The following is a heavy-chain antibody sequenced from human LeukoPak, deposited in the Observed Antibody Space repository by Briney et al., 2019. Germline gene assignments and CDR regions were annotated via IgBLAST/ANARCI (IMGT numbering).Heavy chain of an antibody. Sequence: SETLSLTCTVSSASIRSCNYYWGWMRQPPGKGLEWIGSIYYNGNTYYNPSLKSRVTISVDTSKNQFSLKLSSVTAADTAVYYCARVGGTRYFDYWGQGTLVTVSS. J-gene: IGHJ4*02. CDR3: ARVGGTRYFDY. CDR2: IYYNGNT. CDR1: SASIRSCNYY. V-gene: IGHV4-39*07. D-gene: IGHD1-26*01.